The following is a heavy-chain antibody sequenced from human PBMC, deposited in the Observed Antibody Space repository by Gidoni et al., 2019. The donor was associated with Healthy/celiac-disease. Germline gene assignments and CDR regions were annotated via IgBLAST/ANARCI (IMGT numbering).Heavy chain of an antibody. J-gene: IGHJ4*02. D-gene: IGHD2-15*01. Sequence: EVQLVESGGGLVKPGGSLSLSCAASGFTFRSYSMNWVRQAPGKGLEWVSSISSSSSYIYYADSVKGRFTISRDNAKNSLYLQMNSLRAEDTAVYYCARGIVVVVAATPVDYWGQGTLVTVSS. CDR1: GFTFRSYS. CDR2: ISSSSSYI. CDR3: ARGIVVVVAATPVDY. V-gene: IGHV3-21*01.